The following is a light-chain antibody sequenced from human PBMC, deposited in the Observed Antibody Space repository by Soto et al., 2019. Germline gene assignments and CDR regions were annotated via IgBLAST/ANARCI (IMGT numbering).Light chain of an antibody. V-gene: IGKV1-5*01. CDR3: QQYNSYST. CDR2: DAS. Sequence: DIQMTQSPSTLSASVGDRVTITCRASQSISSWLAWYQQKPGKAPKLLIYDASSLESGVPSRFSGSGSGTEFTLTXXXXXPDDFATYYCQQYNSYSTFGQGT. J-gene: IGKJ1*01. CDR1: QSISSW.